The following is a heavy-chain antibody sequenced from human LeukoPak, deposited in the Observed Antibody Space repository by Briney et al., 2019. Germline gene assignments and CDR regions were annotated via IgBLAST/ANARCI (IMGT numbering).Heavy chain of an antibody. CDR3: ARVQYYDGSGYYNWFDP. J-gene: IGHJ5*02. CDR1: GYTFTNYG. V-gene: IGHV1-2*02. CDR2: INPNSGGT. Sequence: ASVKVSCKASGYTFTNYGITWLRQAPGQGLEWMGWINPNSGGTNYAQKFQGRVTMTRDTSINTAYMELSRLRSDDTAMYYCARVQYYDGSGYYNWFDPWGQGTLVTVSS. D-gene: IGHD3-22*01.